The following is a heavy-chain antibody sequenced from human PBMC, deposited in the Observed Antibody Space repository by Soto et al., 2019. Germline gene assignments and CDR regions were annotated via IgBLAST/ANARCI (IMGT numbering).Heavy chain of an antibody. CDR1: GDTFTNYY. J-gene: IGHJ4*02. Sequence: QVQLMQSGAEVKKPGASVKVSCKASGDTFTNYYIHWVRQAPGQGLEWMGTVNPSGGHTTYSQNFLGRGTXPXXXAXXTLYMERTSRTSDDTAVYYCARGGHVVVVTAAFDYWGQGTLVTVSS. V-gene: IGHV1-46*01. CDR2: VNPSGGHT. CDR3: ARGGHVVVVTAAFDY. D-gene: IGHD2-21*02.